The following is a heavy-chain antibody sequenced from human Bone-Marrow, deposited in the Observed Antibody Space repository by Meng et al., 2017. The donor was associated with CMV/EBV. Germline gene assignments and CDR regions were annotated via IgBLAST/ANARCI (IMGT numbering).Heavy chain of an antibody. CDR1: GFTFDDYG. CDR2: INWNGGNT. D-gene: IGHD3-3*01. CDR3: ARVGVIFGVVIPPYYFDY. J-gene: IGHJ4*02. Sequence: GESLKISCAASGFTFDDYGMSWVRQAPGKGLEWVSGINWNGGNTGYADSVKGRFTISRDNAKNSLYLQMNSLRAEDTALYYCARVGVIFGVVIPPYYFDYWGQGTLVTVS. V-gene: IGHV3-20*04.